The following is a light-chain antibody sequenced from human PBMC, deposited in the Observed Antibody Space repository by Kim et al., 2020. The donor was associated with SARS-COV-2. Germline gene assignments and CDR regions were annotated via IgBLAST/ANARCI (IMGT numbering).Light chain of an antibody. V-gene: IGLV2-14*01. CDR1: SSDVGGYDY. CDR2: EVS. J-gene: IGLJ2*01. CDR3: SSYTSSSHVL. Sequence: QSALTQPASVSGSPGQSITISCTGTSSDVGGYDYVSWYQQHPGKAPKLMISEVSNRPSGVSNRFSGSKSGSTASLTISGPQAEDEADYYCSSYTSSSHVLFGGGTQLTVL.